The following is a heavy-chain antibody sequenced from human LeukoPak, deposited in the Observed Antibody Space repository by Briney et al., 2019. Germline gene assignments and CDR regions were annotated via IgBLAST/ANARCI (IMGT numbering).Heavy chain of an antibody. D-gene: IGHD6-25*01. CDR3: AREVRPNDY. J-gene: IGHJ4*02. CDR1: GFTVSSNY. CDR2: TISGDNT. Sequence: PGGSLRLSCAASGFTVSSNYMSWVRQAPGKGLEWVSSITISGDNTHYADSVKGRFTISRDNSKNTVYLQMNSLRAEDTAVYYCAREVRPNDYWGQGTLVTVSS. V-gene: IGHV3-53*01.